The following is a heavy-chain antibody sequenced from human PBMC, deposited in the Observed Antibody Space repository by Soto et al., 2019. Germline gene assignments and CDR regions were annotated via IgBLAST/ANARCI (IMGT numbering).Heavy chain of an antibody. CDR1: GGSISSYY. CDR3: ASSPGYYFDY. D-gene: IGHD3-10*01. J-gene: IGHJ4*02. V-gene: IGHV4-59*01. Sequence: SETLSLTCTVSGGSISSYYWSWIRQPPGKGLEWIGYIYYTGITNYNPSLKSRVIISVDTSKNQFSLKLSSVTAADTAVYYCASSPGYYFDYWGQGTLVXVSS. CDR2: IYYTGIT.